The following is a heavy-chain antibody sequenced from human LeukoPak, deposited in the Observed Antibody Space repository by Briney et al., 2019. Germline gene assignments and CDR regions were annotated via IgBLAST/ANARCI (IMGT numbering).Heavy chain of an antibody. CDR1: GFTLSDYD. CDR3: AKDDYGMDV. V-gene: IGHV3-30*18. J-gene: IGHJ6*02. CDR2: ISYDGSNK. Sequence: AGGSLRLSCAASGFTLSDYDTHWVRQAPGKGLEWVAVISYDGSNKYYAGSVKGRFTISRDNSKNTVSLQMNSLRAEDTAVYYCAKDDYGMDVWGQGTTVTVSS.